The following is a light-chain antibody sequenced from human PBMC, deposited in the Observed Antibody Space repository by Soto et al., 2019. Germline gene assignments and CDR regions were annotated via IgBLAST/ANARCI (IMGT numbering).Light chain of an antibody. CDR3: QQYRTSPYT. CDR1: QSVTNSY. V-gene: IGKV3-20*01. CDR2: GAS. J-gene: IGKJ2*01. Sequence: PGERATLPCRASQSVTNSYLAWYQQKPGQAPRLLIYGASSRATGIPDRFSGSGSGTDFTLTISRLEPEDFAVYYCQQYRTSPYTFGQGTKLEIK.